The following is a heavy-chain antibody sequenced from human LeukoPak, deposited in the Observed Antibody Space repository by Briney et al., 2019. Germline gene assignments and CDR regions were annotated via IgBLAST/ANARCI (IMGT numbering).Heavy chain of an antibody. D-gene: IGHD4-23*01. CDR2: IITFLGEA. CDR1: GGTFSSCA. J-gene: IGHJ3*02. CDR3: ARDRTTTVVTPYGRDAFDI. Sequence: GASVKVCCKASGGTFSSCALSWVRQAPGQGPVWMGRIITFLGEANYAQKFQGRVTITADKSTSTAYMELSSVRSEDTAVYYCARDRTTTVVTPYGRDAFDIWGQGTMVTVSS. V-gene: IGHV1-69*04.